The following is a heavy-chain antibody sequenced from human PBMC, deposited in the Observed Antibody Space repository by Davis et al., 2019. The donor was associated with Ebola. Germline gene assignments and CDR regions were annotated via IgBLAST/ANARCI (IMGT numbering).Heavy chain of an antibody. Sequence: ASVKVFCKASGYTFTNYGITWVRQAPGQGLEWMGWINPHNGNTNYAQNVQGRVTMTTDTSTTTAYMEVGSLRSDDTAVYYCARFRYYYDTSGYYPHGFDIWGQGTMVTVSS. D-gene: IGHD3-22*01. CDR2: INPHNGNT. CDR1: GYTFTNYG. J-gene: IGHJ3*02. V-gene: IGHV1-18*04. CDR3: ARFRYYYDTSGYYPHGFDI.